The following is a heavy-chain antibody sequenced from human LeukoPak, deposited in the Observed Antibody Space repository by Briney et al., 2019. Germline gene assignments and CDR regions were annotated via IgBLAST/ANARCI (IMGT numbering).Heavy chain of an antibody. V-gene: IGHV1-2*02. CDR2: INPNSGGT. CDR3: AKWGTYYYDSSGDLGLDY. J-gene: IGHJ4*02. Sequence: ASVKVSCKASGYSFIDYYIHWVRQAPGQGLEWMGWINPNSGGTHYAQKFQGRVTMTRDTSITTVYMELSRLRSEDTAVYYCAKWGTYYYDSSGDLGLDYWGQGTLVTVSS. CDR1: GYSFIDYY. D-gene: IGHD3-22*01.